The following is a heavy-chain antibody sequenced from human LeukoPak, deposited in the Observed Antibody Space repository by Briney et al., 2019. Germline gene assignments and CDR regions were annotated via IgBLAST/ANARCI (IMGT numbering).Heavy chain of an antibody. CDR2: IGSSSSSI. J-gene: IGHJ3*02. D-gene: IGHD5-24*01. CDR1: GFTFSSYS. V-gene: IGHV3-48*01. CDR3: ARGLGYNIGTLDAFDI. Sequence: PGGSLRLSCAASGFTFSSYSMNWVRQAPGKGLEWVSYIGSSSSSIYYADSVKGRFTISRDNAKYSLYLQMNSLRAEDTAVYYCARGLGYNIGTLDAFDIWGQGTMVTVSS.